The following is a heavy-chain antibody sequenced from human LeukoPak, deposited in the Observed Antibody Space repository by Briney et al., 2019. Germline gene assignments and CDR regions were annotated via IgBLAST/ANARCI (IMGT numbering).Heavy chain of an antibody. CDR3: ARGRRYFDWSRQYYFDY. CDR2: INHSGST. Sequence: KTSETLSLTCAVYGGSFSGYYWSWIRQPPGKGLEWIGEINHSGSTNYNPSLKSRVTISVDTSKNQFSLKLSSATAADTAVYYCARGRRYFDWSRQYYFDYWGQGTLVTVSS. J-gene: IGHJ4*02. D-gene: IGHD3-9*01. V-gene: IGHV4-34*01. CDR1: GGSFSGYY.